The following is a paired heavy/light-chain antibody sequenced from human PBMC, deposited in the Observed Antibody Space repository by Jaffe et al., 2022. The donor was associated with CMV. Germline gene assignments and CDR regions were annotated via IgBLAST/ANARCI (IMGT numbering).Heavy chain of an antibody. CDR1: GGSFSGYY. Sequence: QVQLQQWGAGLLKPSETLSLTCAVYGGSFSGYYWSWIRQPPGKGLEWIGEINHSGSTNYNPSLKSRVTISVDTSKNQFSLKLSSVTAADTAVYYCARGLRFLEWLPSAPFFDYWGQGTLVTVSS. J-gene: IGHJ4*02. V-gene: IGHV4-34*01. D-gene: IGHD3-3*01. CDR3: ARGLRFLEWLPSAPFFDY. CDR2: INHSGST.
Light chain of an antibody. Sequence: DIVMTQSPDSLAVSLGERATINCKSSQSVLYSSNNKNYLAWYQQKPGQPPKLLIYWASTRESGVPDRFSGSGSGTDFTLTISSLQAEDVAVYYCQQYYSTLYTFGQGTKLEIK. CDR2: WAS. CDR1: QSVLYSSNNKNY. V-gene: IGKV4-1*01. CDR3: QQYYSTLYT. J-gene: IGKJ2*01.